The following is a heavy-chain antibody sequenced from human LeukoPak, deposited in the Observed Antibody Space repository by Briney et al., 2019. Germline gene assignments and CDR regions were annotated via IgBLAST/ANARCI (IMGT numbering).Heavy chain of an antibody. Sequence: GGSLRLSCTASGFTFRNYWMSWVRQAPGKGLECVAYIKEDGSDKNYVDSVKGRLTISRDNAKSSLYLQMNSLRVEDTAVYYCVRGTRSNSFWGQGTQVTVSS. CDR1: GFTFRNYW. CDR3: VRGTRSNSF. CDR2: IKEDGSDK. D-gene: IGHD6-6*01. J-gene: IGHJ4*02. V-gene: IGHV3-7*01.